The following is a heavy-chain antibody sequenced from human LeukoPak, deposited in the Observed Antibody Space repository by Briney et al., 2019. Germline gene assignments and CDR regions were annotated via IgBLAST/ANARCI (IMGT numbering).Heavy chain of an antibody. CDR3: ARGGGEYSSSDY. Sequence: PSETLSLTCTVSGGSISSYYWSWIRQPPGKGLEWIGYIYYGGRTNFNPSLKSRVTISVDTSKNQFSLKLSSVTAADTAVYYCARGGGEYSSSDYWGQGTLVTVSS. D-gene: IGHD6-6*01. V-gene: IGHV4-59*01. CDR1: GGSISSYY. CDR2: IYYGGRT. J-gene: IGHJ4*02.